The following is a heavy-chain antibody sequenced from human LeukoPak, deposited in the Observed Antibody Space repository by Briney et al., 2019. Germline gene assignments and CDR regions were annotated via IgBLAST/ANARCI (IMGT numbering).Heavy chain of an antibody. Sequence: GGSLRLSCAASGFTFSSYGMNWVRQAPGKGLEWVSSISSSSSYIYYADSVKGRFTISRDNAKNSLYLQMNSLRAEDTAVYYCARDHDEVAIYYYYGMDVWGQGTTVTVSS. V-gene: IGHV3-21*01. D-gene: IGHD2-15*01. J-gene: IGHJ6*02. CDR2: ISSSSSYI. CDR3: ARDHDEVAIYYYYGMDV. CDR1: GFTFSSYG.